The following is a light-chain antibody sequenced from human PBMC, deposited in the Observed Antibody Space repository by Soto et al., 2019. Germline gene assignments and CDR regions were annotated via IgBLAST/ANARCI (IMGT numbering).Light chain of an antibody. Sequence: SYELTQPPSVSVSPGQTASITCSGDKLGDKYAYWYQQKPGQSPVVVIYQDSERPSGIPERFSGSNSGNTATLTISGTQAVDEADYYCQTWDSSTPRVFGTGTKLTVL. CDR3: QTWDSSTPRV. J-gene: IGLJ1*01. V-gene: IGLV3-1*01. CDR2: QDS. CDR1: KLGDKY.